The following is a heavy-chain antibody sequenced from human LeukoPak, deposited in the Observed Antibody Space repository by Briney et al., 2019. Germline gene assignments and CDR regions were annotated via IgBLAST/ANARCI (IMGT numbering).Heavy chain of an antibody. CDR1: GFTFSSYG. V-gene: IGHV3-30*18. CDR3: AKDLREYYYDSSGFDY. CDR2: ISYDGSNK. Sequence: GGSLRLSCTASGFTFSSYGMHWVRQAPGKGLEWVAVISYDGSNKYYADSVKGRFTNSRDNSKNTLYLQMNSLRAEDTAVYYCAKDLREYYYDSSGFDYWGQGTLVTVSS. D-gene: IGHD3-22*01. J-gene: IGHJ4*02.